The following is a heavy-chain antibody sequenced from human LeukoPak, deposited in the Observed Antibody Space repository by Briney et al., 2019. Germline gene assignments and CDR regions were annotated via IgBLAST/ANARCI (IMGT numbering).Heavy chain of an antibody. V-gene: IGHV1-2*02. CDR3: ARDLGCSGSSCYYASDY. Sequence: ASVKVSCKASGYTFTGSYIHWVRQAPGQRLEWMGWINPDSGGTNYAHKFQGRVTVTRDTSISTAHMELSRLRSDDTAVHYCARDLGCSGSSCYYASDYWGQGTLVTVSS. CDR1: GYTFTGSY. J-gene: IGHJ4*02. CDR2: INPDSGGT. D-gene: IGHD2-2*01.